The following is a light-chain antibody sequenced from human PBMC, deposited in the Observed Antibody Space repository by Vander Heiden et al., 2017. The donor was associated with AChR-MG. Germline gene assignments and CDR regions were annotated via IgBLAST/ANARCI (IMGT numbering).Light chain of an antibody. J-gene: IGKJ1*01. CDR2: GAS. Sequence: IALTPSPGTLSLSPGERATLSRRASQSVSSSYLAWYQQKPGQAPRLLIYGASSRATGIPDRFSASGSGTDFTLTISRLKPEDFAVYYCQQYGSSRQTFGQGTKVEIK. CDR3: QQYGSSRQT. CDR1: QSVSSSY. V-gene: IGKV3-20*01.